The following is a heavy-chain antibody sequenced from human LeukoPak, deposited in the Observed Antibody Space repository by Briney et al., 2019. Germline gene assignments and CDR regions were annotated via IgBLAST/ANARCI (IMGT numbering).Heavy chain of an antibody. Sequence: GGSLRLSCAASSFAFSTYAMTWVRQAPGKGLEWVSSITGSGGTSYADSVKGRFTISRDNSKNTLYLQMNSLRAEDTAVYYCARGRGTYCSSTSCPFDYWGQGTLVTVSS. V-gene: IGHV3-23*01. CDR1: SFAFSTYA. CDR3: ARGRGTYCSSTSCPFDY. J-gene: IGHJ4*02. CDR2: ITGSGGT. D-gene: IGHD2-2*01.